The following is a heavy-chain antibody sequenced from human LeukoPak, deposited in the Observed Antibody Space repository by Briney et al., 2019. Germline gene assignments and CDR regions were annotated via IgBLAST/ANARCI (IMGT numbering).Heavy chain of an antibody. CDR2: ISWNSGSI. CDR3: AKSSLSGYDSFDY. J-gene: IGHJ4*02. V-gene: IGHV3-9*01. Sequence: LSLTCAVSGGSISSGGYSWSWVRQAPGKGLEWVSGISWNSGSIGYADSVKGRFTISRDNAKNSLYLQMNSLRAEDTALYYCAKSSLSGYDSFDYWGQGTLVTVSS. D-gene: IGHD5-12*01. CDR1: GGSISSGGYS.